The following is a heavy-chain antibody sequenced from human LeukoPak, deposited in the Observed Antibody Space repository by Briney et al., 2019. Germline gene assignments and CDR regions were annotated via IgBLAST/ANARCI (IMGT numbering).Heavy chain of an antibody. CDR1: GFNFDVYG. Sequence: GGSLRLSCAVSGFNFDVYGMIWVRDLPGKGLEWVAGVNSNGRSAGYAAAVRGRFTISRDNYKNSLYLDMGSLRLEDTAFYYCTRGYSTRHFPFDSWGQGTLVTVSS. V-gene: IGHV3-20*04. J-gene: IGHJ4*02. CDR3: TRGYSTRHFPFDS. D-gene: IGHD2-2*01. CDR2: VNSNGRSA.